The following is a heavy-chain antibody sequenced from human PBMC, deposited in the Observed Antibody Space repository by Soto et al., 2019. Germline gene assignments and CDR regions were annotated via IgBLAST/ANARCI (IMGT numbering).Heavy chain of an antibody. CDR2: ISSSGVT. J-gene: IGHJ4*02. CDR3: ARDHGGYGPFDY. D-gene: IGHD5-12*01. CDR1: GYTFSSSA. Sequence: QVRLVQSGPEVKKPEASVKVSCKASGYTFSSSAISWVRQAPGQGPEWMGWISSSGVTNYAQNFQGRVTLTVDSSTTTAYMEVRSLSPPDTAIYYCARDHGGYGPFDYGGKGTLVTVSS. V-gene: IGHV1-18*04.